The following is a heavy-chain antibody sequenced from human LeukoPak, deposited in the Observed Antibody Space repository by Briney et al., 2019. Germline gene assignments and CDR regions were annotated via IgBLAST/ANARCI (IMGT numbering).Heavy chain of an antibody. CDR3: AKGASGPFDY. CDR1: GFTFSSYA. CDR2: VSGGGDT. V-gene: IGHV3-23*01. J-gene: IGHJ4*02. Sequence: PGGSLRLSCAASGFTFSSYAMSWVRQAPGKGLDWVSAVSGGGDTYYADSVKGRFTIPRDNSKNTLYLQMNSLRAEDTAIYYCAKGASGPFDYWGQGTLVTVSS. D-gene: IGHD2-15*01.